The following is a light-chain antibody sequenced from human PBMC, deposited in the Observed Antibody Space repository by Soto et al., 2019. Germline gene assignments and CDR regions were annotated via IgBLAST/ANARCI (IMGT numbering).Light chain of an antibody. CDR2: DAS. CDR1: QDISNY. CDR3: QQYDNLPP. Sequence: DIQMTQSPSSLSASVGDRVTITCQASQDISNYLNWYQQKPGKAPKLLIYDASNLETGVPSRFSGSGSGTDFTFTISSLQPEHIATYYCQQYDNLPPFGGGTKVEIK. J-gene: IGKJ4*01. V-gene: IGKV1-33*01.